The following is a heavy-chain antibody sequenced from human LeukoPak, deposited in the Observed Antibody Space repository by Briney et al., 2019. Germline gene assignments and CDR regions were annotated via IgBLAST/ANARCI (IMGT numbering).Heavy chain of an antibody. D-gene: IGHD3-16*01. CDR1: GGSLSNYY. V-gene: IGHV4-59*01. Sequence: SETLSLTCSVSGGSLSNYYWTGMRRPPGKGLEWIGYIYSSGSANYNPSLKSRVNISIDTSENQFSLKLSSVTAADTAVYYCARRSWGSDFDYWGQGALVTVSS. CDR2: IYSSGSA. J-gene: IGHJ4*02. CDR3: ARRSWGSDFDY.